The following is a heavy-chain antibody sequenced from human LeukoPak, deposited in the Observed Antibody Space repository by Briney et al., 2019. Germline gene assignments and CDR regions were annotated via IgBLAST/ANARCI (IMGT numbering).Heavy chain of an antibody. J-gene: IGHJ5*01. D-gene: IGHD2-15*01. CDR3: IKEAGYCSGGGCYRWFDS. CDR1: GFTFRSYS. V-gene: IGHV3-48*01. CDR2: ISTGGSTM. Sequence: GGSLRLSCGASGFTFRSYSMSWVRQAPGKGLDWISYISTGGSTMYYADSVKGRFTIARDDAQNSLSLQMNSLRADDTAVYYCIKEAGYCSGGGCYRWFDSWGQGTLVTVSS.